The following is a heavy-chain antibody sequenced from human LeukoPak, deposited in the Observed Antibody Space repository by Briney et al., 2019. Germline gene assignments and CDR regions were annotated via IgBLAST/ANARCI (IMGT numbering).Heavy chain of an antibody. Sequence: GASVKVSCKASGGTFSSYAIIWVRQAPGQGLEWMGGIIPIFGTANYAQKFQGRVTITTDESTSTAYMELSSLRSEDTAVYYCASGVGTVVVSAAMGWFDPWGQGTLVTVSS. CDR3: ASGVGTVVVSAAMGWFDP. CDR2: IIPIFGTA. D-gene: IGHD2-2*01. CDR1: GGTFSSYA. V-gene: IGHV1-69*05. J-gene: IGHJ5*02.